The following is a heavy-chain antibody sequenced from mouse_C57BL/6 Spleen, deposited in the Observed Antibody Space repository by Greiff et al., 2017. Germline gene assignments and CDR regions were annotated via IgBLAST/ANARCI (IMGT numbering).Heavy chain of an antibody. Sequence: EVQRVESGAGLVKPGGSLKLSCAASGFTFSDYGMHWVRQAPEQGLEWVAYISSGSSTNYYADTVKGPFTISRDNAKNTLFLQMTRLWSEDSAMYYCARVFELGLDYWGQGTTLTVSA. CDR2: ISSGSSTN. CDR3: ARVFELGLDY. J-gene: IGHJ2*01. V-gene: IGHV5-17*01. CDR1: GFTFSDYG. D-gene: IGHD4-1*01.